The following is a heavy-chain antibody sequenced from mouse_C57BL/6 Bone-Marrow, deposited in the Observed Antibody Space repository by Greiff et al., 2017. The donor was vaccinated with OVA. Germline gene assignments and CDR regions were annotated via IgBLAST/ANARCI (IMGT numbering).Heavy chain of an antibody. CDR3: ARHGFAY. J-gene: IGHJ3*01. CDR2: ISNLAYSI. Sequence: EVQRVESGGGLVQPGGSLKLSCAASGFTFSDYGMAWVRQAPRKGPEWVAFISNLAYSIYYADTVTGRFTISRENAKNTLYLEMSSLRSEDTAMYYCARHGFAYWGQGTLVTVSA. V-gene: IGHV5-15*01. CDR1: GFTFSDYG.